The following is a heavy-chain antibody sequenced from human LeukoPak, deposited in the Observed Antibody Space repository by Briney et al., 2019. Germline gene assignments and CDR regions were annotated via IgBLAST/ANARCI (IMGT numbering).Heavy chain of an antibody. J-gene: IGHJ4*02. V-gene: IGHV3-48*03. CDR2: ISSSGSTI. D-gene: IGHD6-19*01. CDR1: GFIFNNYA. CDR3: AREGSSGWYGIEN. Sequence: PGGSLRLSCAASGFIFNNYAMSWVRQAPGKGLEWVSTISSSGSTIYYADSVKGRFTISRDNAKNSLYLQMNSLRAEDTAVYYCAREGSSGWYGIENWGQGTLVTVSS.